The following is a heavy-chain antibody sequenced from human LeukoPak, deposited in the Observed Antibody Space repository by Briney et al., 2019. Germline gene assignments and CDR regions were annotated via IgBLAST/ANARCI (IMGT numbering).Heavy chain of an antibody. Sequence: SETLSLTCTVSGGSISSYYWSWIRQPPGKGLEWIGYIYNRGSTNYNPSLKSRVTISVDTSKNQFSLKLSSVTAADTAVYYCARGLSHYYGSGSYGYWGQGTLVTVSS. D-gene: IGHD3-10*01. CDR1: GGSISSYY. J-gene: IGHJ4*02. CDR2: IYNRGST. CDR3: ARGLSHYYGSGSYGY. V-gene: IGHV4-59*12.